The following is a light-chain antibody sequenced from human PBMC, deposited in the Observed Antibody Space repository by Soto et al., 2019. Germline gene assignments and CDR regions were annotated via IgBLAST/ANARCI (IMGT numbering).Light chain of an antibody. CDR2: ENN. J-gene: IGLJ3*02. CDR1: SGSIASNY. CDR3: QSYDGTNGV. Sequence: NFMLTQPHSVSPSPGKTVTISCTRSSGSIASNYVQWYQQRPGSSPTTVIYENNQRPSGVPDRFSGSIDSSSNSASLTISGLKTEDEADYYCQSYDGTNGVFGGGTKLTVL. V-gene: IGLV6-57*01.